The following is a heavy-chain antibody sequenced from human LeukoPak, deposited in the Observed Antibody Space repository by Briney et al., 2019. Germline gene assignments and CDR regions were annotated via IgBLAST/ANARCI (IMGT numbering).Heavy chain of an antibody. CDR1: GYSFTSYW. J-gene: IGHJ3*02. D-gene: IGHD4-17*01. CDR2: IYPGDSDT. V-gene: IGHV5-51*01. Sequence: GESLKISCKGAGYSFTSYWIGWVRQMPGKGLERMGIIYPGDSDTRYSPSFQGQVTISADKSISTAYLQWSSLKASDTAMYYCARPGAATVTRDAFVIWGQGTMVTVSS. CDR3: ARPGAATVTRDAFVI.